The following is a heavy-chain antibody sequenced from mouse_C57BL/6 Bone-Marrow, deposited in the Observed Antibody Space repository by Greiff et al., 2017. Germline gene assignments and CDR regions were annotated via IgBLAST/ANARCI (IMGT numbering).Heavy chain of an antibody. CDR2: IHPSDSDT. CDR1: GYTFTSYW. D-gene: IGHD1-2*01. V-gene: IGHV1-74*01. Sequence: VKLKQPGAELVKPGASVKVSCKASGYTFTSYWMHWVKQRPGPGLEWIGRIHPSDSDTNYNQKFKGKATLTVDKSSSTAYMQLSSLTSEDSAVYYGVTTARDWFAYWGQGTLVTVSA. J-gene: IGHJ3*01. CDR3: VTTARDWFAY.